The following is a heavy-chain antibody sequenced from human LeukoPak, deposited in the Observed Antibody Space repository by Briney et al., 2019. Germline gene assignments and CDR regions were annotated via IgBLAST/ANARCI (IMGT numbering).Heavy chain of an antibody. Sequence: SQTLSLTCTVSGGSISSDHYYWSWIRQYPGKGLEWIGYIYYSGSTYYNPSLKSRVTISVDTSKKQFSLKLTSVTAADTAVYYCAAVVPAAANAFDIWGQGTVVTVSS. CDR3: AAVVPAAANAFDI. V-gene: IGHV4-31*03. J-gene: IGHJ3*02. D-gene: IGHD2-2*01. CDR1: GGSISSDHYY. CDR2: IYYSGST.